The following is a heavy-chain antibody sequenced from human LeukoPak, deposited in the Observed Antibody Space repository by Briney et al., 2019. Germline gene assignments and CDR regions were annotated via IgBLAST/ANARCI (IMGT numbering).Heavy chain of an antibody. CDR3: ARDEKRLSLGYYYYMDV. J-gene: IGHJ6*03. CDR1: GGSISSSSYY. Sequence: PSETLSLTCTVSGGSISSSSYYWSWIRQPAGKGLEWIGRIYTSGSTNYNPSLKSRVTMSVDTSKNQFSLKLSSVTAADTAVYYCARDEKRLSLGYYYYMDVWGKGTTVTVSS. V-gene: IGHV4-61*02. D-gene: IGHD3-16*02. CDR2: IYTSGST.